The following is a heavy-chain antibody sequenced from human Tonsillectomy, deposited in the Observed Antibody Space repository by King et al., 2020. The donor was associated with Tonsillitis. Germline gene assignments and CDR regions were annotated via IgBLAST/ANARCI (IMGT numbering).Heavy chain of an antibody. CDR3: ARVTITTQYYSYYYMDV. CDR1: GGSINTDTYF. CDR2: IYASGST. J-gene: IGHJ6*03. Sequence: QLQESGPGLVKPSQTLSLTCTVSGGSINTDTYFWSWVRQPAGKGLEWIGRIYASGSTNYNPSLKSRVTLSVDTSKNQFSLKLSSVTAADTAVYYCARVTITTQYYSYYYMDVWGKGTTVTVSS. V-gene: IGHV4-61*02. D-gene: IGHD1-20*01.